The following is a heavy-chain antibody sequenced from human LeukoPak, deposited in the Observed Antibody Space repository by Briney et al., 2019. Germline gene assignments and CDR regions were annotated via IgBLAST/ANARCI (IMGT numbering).Heavy chain of an antibody. CDR3: ERESGYYYDSSGEPFDY. CDR1: GFTLSSHS. Sequence: GGSLRLSCAASGFTLSSHSMNWVRQAPGKGLEWVSSISSSSSYIYYADSVKGRFTISRDNAKNSLYLQMNSLRAEDTAVYYCERESGYYYDSSGEPFDYWGQGTLVTVSS. J-gene: IGHJ4*02. V-gene: IGHV3-21*01. CDR2: ISSSSSYI. D-gene: IGHD3-22*01.